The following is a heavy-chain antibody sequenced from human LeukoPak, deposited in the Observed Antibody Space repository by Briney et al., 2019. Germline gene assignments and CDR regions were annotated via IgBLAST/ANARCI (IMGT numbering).Heavy chain of an antibody. CDR3: ARDRSYYDSSGYYFAN. Sequence: SETLSLTCTVSGVSVSSGSSFWSWIRQPPGKGLEWIGYIYHSGNTNYNPSLKSRVTISVDTSKSQLSLKLNSVTAADTAVYYCARDRSYYDSSGYYFANWGQGTLVTVSS. CDR1: GVSVSSGSSF. V-gene: IGHV4-61*01. J-gene: IGHJ4*02. D-gene: IGHD3-22*01. CDR2: IYHSGNT.